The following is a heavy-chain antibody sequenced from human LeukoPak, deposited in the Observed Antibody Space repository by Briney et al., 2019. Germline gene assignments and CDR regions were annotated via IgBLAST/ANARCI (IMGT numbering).Heavy chain of an antibody. Sequence: GGSLRLSCAASGFTFSDYYMSRIRQAPGKGLEWVSYISSSGSTIYYADSVKGRFTISRDNAKNSLYLQMNSLRAEDTAVYYCARDGSGSAQANRFDYWGQGTLATVSS. CDR3: ARDGSGSAQANRFDY. V-gene: IGHV3-11*01. D-gene: IGHD1-26*01. CDR1: GFTFSDYY. J-gene: IGHJ4*02. CDR2: ISSSGSTI.